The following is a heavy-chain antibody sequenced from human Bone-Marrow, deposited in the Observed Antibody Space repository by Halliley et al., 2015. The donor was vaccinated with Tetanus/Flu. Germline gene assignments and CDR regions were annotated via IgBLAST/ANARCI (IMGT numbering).Heavy chain of an antibody. D-gene: IGHD6-13*01. CDR2: ISPSDSDI. CDR3: ARIPSSWYPYYFDY. Sequence: MGIISPSDSDIRYSPSFQGQVPISVDKSINAAFLQWNSLKASDTAVYYCARIPSSWYPYYFDYWGQGTLVTVSS. V-gene: IGHV5-51*01. J-gene: IGHJ4*02.